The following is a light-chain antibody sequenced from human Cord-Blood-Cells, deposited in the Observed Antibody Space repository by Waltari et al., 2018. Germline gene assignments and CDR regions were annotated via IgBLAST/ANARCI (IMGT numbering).Light chain of an antibody. V-gene: IGKV4-1*01. J-gene: IGKJ5*01. CDR1: QSVLYSSNNKNY. CDR3: QQYYSTIT. CDR2: CES. Sequence: DIVMTQSPDSLAVSLGERATINCKSSQSVLYSSNNKNYLAWYQQKPGQPPKLLIYCESTRESGVPDRFSGSGSETDFTLTISSLQAEDVAVYYCQQYYSTITFGQGTRLEIK.